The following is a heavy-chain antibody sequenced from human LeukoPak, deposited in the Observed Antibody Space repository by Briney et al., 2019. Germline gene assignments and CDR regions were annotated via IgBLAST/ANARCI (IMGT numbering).Heavy chain of an antibody. CDR1: GGSFSGYY. Sequence: SETLPLTCAVYGGSFSGYYWSWIRQPPGKGLEWIGEINHSGSTNYNPSLKSRVTISVDTSKNQFSLKLSSVTAADTAVYYCARGLYYYDSSGYHDYWGQGTLVTVSS. J-gene: IGHJ4*02. CDR3: ARGLYYYDSSGYHDY. V-gene: IGHV4-34*01. CDR2: INHSGST. D-gene: IGHD3-22*01.